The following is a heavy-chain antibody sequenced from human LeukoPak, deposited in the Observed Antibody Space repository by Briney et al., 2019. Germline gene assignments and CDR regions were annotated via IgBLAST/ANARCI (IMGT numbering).Heavy chain of an antibody. CDR3: AKHECYDSSGYYPLDY. Sequence: PSETLSLTCAVYGGSFSGYYCSWMRQPPGKGLEWFGEINHSSSTNYNPSLKSRVTISVDTSKNQFSLQLSSVTALKSAVYYCAKHECYDSSGYYPLDYWGQGTLVTVSS. D-gene: IGHD3-22*01. J-gene: IGHJ4*02. CDR1: GGSFSGYY. V-gene: IGHV4-34*01. CDR2: INHSSST.